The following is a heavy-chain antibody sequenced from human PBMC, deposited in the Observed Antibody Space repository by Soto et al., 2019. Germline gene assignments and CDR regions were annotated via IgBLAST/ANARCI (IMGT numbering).Heavy chain of an antibody. Sequence: QVQLQESGPGLVNPSQTLSLTCTVSGGSIRSGDYYWCWVRQPPGKGLEWIGYIYYSGSTYYNPSLKSRVTMSVDKSKNQFSLKLSSVTAADTAVYYCARDRGGYRDTGALDPWGQGTLVTVSS. D-gene: IGHD3-16*02. J-gene: IGHJ5*02. CDR3: ARDRGGYRDTGALDP. V-gene: IGHV4-30-4*01. CDR1: GGSIRSGDYY. CDR2: IYYSGST.